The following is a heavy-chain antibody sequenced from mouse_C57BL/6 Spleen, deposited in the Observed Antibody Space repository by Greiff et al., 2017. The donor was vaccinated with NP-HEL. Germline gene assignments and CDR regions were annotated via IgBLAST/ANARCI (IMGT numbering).Heavy chain of an antibody. CDR2: FYPGSGSI. D-gene: IGHD2-3*01. V-gene: IGHV1-62-2*01. CDR1: GYTFTEYT. CDR3: ARHEEGAYDGYYGYYFDY. J-gene: IGHJ2*01. Sequence: VQLQQSGAELVKPGASVKLSCKASGYTFTEYTIHWVKQRSGQGLEWIGWFYPGSGSIKYNEKFKDKATLTADKSSSTVYMELSRLTSEDSAVYFCARHEEGAYDGYYGYYFDYWGQGTTLTVSS.